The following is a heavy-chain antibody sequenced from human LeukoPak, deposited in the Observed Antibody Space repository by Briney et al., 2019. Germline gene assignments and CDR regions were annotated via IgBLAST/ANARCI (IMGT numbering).Heavy chain of an antibody. CDR1: GCTFTSYG. V-gene: IGHV1-18*01. J-gene: IGHJ4*02. Sequence: EASVMVSCKASGCTFTSYGISWVRQAPGQGLEWMGWISAYNGNTNYAQKLQGRVTMTAVTSTSTAYMELRSLRSDDTAVYYCARADRPLNFDYWGQGTLVTVSS. CDR3: ARADRPLNFDY. CDR2: ISAYNGNT.